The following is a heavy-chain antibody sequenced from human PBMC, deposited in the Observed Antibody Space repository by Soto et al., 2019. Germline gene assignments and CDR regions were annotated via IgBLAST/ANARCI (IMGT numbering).Heavy chain of an antibody. V-gene: IGHV4-39*01. CDR1: GGSISSSSYA. D-gene: IGHD4-4*01. Sequence: PSETLSLTCTVSGGSISSSSYAWSWIRQPPGKGLEWIGSIYYSGSTDYSPSLKSRVTISVDMSKNQFSLKVRSVTAADTAVYYCASENSYNSDYYYYFDSWGQGTLVTVPS. CDR3: ASENSYNSDYYYYFDS. CDR2: IYYSGST. J-gene: IGHJ4*02.